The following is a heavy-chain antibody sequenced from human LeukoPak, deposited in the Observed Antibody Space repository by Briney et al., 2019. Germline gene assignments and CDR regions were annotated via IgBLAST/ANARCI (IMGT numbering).Heavy chain of an antibody. CDR2: ISHDGMNA. J-gene: IGHJ5*02. V-gene: IGHV3-23*01. D-gene: IGHD6-19*01. CDR3: AKDGAQYSSGPECDP. Sequence: GGSLRLSXAASGLHFSGTAMSWVRQAPGKGLEWVSAISHDGMNAYYADSVKGRFTIFRDNSKKTVSLEMSSLTAADTGVYYCAKDGAQYSSGPECDPRGQGALVTVSP. CDR1: GLHFSGTA.